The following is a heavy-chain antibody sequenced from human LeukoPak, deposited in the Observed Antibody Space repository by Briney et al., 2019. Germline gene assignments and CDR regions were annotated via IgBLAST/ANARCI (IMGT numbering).Heavy chain of an antibody. CDR2: IIPIFGTA. CDR3: ARDLIVGYSSGSPLDY. V-gene: IGHV1-69*13. J-gene: IGHJ4*02. D-gene: IGHD6-19*01. Sequence: ASVKVSCKASGGTFSSYAISWVRQAPGQGLEWMGGIIPIFGTANYAQKFQGRVTITADESTSTAYMKLSSLRSEDTAVYYCARDLIVGYSSGSPLDYWGQGTLVTVSS. CDR1: GGTFSSYA.